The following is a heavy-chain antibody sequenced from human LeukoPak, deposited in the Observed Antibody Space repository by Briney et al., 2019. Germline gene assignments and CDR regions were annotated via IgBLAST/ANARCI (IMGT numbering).Heavy chain of an antibody. CDR3: TRAFGSGYFDY. V-gene: IGHV3-23*01. D-gene: IGHD3-10*01. CDR2: ISGSGGST. CDR1: GFTFSSYA. J-gene: IGHJ4*02. Sequence: GGSLRLSCAASGFTFSSYAMSWVRQAPGKGLEWVSAISGSGGSTYYADSVKGRFTISRDNSKNTLYLQMNSLRAEDTAVYYSTRAFGSGYFDYWGQGTLVTVSS.